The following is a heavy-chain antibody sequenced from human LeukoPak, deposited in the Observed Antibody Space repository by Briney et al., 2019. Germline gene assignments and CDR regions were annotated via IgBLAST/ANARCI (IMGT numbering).Heavy chain of an antibody. J-gene: IGHJ3*01. CDR2: MKGDGSET. Sequence: GGSLRLSCAASGFTFSTYWMTWVRQAPGKGLEWVANMKGDGSETHYVDSVKGRFTISRDNAKNSLYLQMNSLRAEDTAVYYCARPRYTAAYDLWGQGTMVTVSS. CDR3: ARPRYTAAYDL. V-gene: IGHV3-7*01. CDR1: GFTFSTYW. D-gene: IGHD3-16*02.